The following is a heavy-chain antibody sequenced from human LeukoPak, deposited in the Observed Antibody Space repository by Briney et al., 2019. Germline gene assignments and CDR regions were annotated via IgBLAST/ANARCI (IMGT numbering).Heavy chain of an antibody. CDR3: ARLSSGETSDY. J-gene: IGHJ4*02. Sequence: ASVKVSCKASGGTFSSYALNWVRQAAGQGREWMGWINPNSGGTNYAQKFQGRVTMTRDTSISTAYMELSRLRSDDTAVYYCARLSSGETSDYWGQGTLVTVSS. D-gene: IGHD6-19*01. CDR2: INPNSGGT. CDR1: GGTFSSYA. V-gene: IGHV1-2*02.